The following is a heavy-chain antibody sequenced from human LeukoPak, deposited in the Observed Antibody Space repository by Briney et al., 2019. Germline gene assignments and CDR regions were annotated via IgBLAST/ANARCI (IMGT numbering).Heavy chain of an antibody. CDR1: GFTFSSYS. D-gene: IGHD4-17*01. CDR2: ISGSSSTI. J-gene: IGHJ4*02. Sequence: GGSLRLSCAASGFTFSSYSMSWVHQAPGKVLEWVSYISGSSSTIYYADSVKGRFIISRDNAKNSLYLQMNSLRDEDTAVYYCARRDMTTVTYFDYWGQGTLVTVSS. CDR3: ARRDMTTVTYFDY. V-gene: IGHV3-48*02.